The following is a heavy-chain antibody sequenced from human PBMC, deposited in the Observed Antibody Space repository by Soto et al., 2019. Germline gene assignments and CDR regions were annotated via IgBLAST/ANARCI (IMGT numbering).Heavy chain of an antibody. CDR1: GFSFDYFG. D-gene: IGHD6-19*01. J-gene: IGHJ4*02. CDR3: AGSRSHWLASDS. CDR2: ISSSASYI. V-gene: IGHV3-21*01. Sequence: EVQLVESGGGLGKSGGSLTLSCEASGFSFDYFGMTWVRQAPGKGLEWVSFISSSASYIYYADSVKGRFTVSRDNAKKSLNLQMNSLRAEDTAVYYCAGSRSHWLASDSWGQGTLVTVSA.